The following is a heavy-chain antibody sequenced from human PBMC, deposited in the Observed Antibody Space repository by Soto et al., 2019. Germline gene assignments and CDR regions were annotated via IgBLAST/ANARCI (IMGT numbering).Heavy chain of an antibody. CDR1: GFTFSSYA. V-gene: IGHV3-23*01. D-gene: IGHD2-15*01. J-gene: IGHJ4*02. Sequence: EVQLLESGGGLVQPGGSLRLSCAASGFTFSSYAMSWVRQAPGKGLEWVSGISDSGGSTYYADSVKGRYTISRDNSKNTLYLQMNSLRADDTAVYYCANGCGGTCYSRIHYWGQGTLVIVSS. CDR2: ISDSGGST. CDR3: ANGCGGTCYSRIHY.